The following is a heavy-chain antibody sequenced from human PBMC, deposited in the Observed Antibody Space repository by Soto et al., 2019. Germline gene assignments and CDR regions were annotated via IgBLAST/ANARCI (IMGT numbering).Heavy chain of an antibody. CDR1: GFTFSSYS. CDR3: ARHSIGYSSSWYLDY. Sequence: PGGSLRLSCAASGFTFSSYSMNWVRQAPGKGLEWVSSISSSSSYIYYADSVKGRFTISRDNAKHSLYLQMNSLRAEDTAVYYCARHSIGYSSSWYLDYWGQGTLVTVSS. CDR2: ISSSSSYI. V-gene: IGHV3-21*01. D-gene: IGHD6-13*01. J-gene: IGHJ4*02.